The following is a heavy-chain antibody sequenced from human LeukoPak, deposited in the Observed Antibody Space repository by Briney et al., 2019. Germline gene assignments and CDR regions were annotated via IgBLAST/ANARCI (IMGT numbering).Heavy chain of an antibody. CDR1: GYTFFYYG. CDR2: ISVDNGKT. D-gene: IGHD2-15*01. J-gene: IGHJ4*02. CDR3: ARVDCSGDSCYSAGY. Sequence: GASVKVSCKASGYTFFYYGVTWVRQVPGQGLEWMGWISVDNGKTNYAQKLQGRVTLTTDISTSTAYMELRSLRSDDTAVYYCARVDCSGDSCYSAGYWGQGTLVTVSS. V-gene: IGHV1-18*01.